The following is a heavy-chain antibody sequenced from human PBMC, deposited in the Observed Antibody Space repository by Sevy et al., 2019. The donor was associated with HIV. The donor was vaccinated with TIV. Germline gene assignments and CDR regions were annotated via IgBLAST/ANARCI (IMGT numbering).Heavy chain of an antibody. V-gene: IGHV5-51*01. CDR1: GYSFTSYW. D-gene: IGHD2-21*02. CDR2: IYPGDSDT. Sequence: GKSLKISCKGSGYSFTSYWIGWVRQMPGQGLEWMGIIYPGDSDTRYSPSFQGQVTIPAATSISTAYLQWSSRKASYTAMYYGARLGAYCGGGCYPPSYYEYGMDVWGQGTTVTVSS. J-gene: IGHJ6*02. CDR3: ARLGAYCGGGCYPPSYYEYGMDV.